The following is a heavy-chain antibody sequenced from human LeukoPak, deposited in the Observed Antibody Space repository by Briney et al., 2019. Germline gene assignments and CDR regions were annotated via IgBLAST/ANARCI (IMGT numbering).Heavy chain of an antibody. V-gene: IGHV4-34*01. D-gene: IGHD2-2*01. CDR1: GGSFSGYY. J-gene: IGHJ4*02. CDR2: INHSGST. CDR3: RRLDCSSTSCYAPLDY. Sequence: SETLSLTCAVYGGSFSGYYWSWVRQPPGEGLEWIGEINHSGSTNYNPSLKSRVTISVDTSKNQFSLKLSSVTAADTAVYYCRRLDCSSTSCYAPLDYWGQGTLVTVSS.